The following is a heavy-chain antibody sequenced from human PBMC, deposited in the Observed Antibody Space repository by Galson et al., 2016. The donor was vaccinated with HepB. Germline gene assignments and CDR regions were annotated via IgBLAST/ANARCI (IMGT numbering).Heavy chain of an antibody. J-gene: IGHJ4*01. Sequence: SLRLSCAASGFTFSSYAVSWVRQAPGKGLDWVSAVSADGGRTYYADSVKGRFTISRDNSKNTLFLQMNSLTVEDTAIYYCANEVIWLQSHVYFDLWGRGNLVTVSS. V-gene: IGHV3-23*01. CDR2: VSADGGRT. CDR3: ANEVIWLQSHVYFDL. CDR1: GFTFSSYA. D-gene: IGHD5-24*01.